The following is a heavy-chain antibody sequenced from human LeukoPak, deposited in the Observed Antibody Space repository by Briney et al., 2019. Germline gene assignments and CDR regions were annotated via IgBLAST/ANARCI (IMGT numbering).Heavy chain of an antibody. CDR2: ISYDGSNK. Sequence: GGSLRLSCAASGFTFSSYAMHWVRQAPGKGLEWVAVISYDGSNKYYADSVKGRFTISRDNSKNTLYLQMNSLRAEDTAVYYCAREGIAAAGKRVEGFDYWGQGTLVTVSS. CDR1: GFTFSSYA. J-gene: IGHJ4*02. V-gene: IGHV3-30*04. D-gene: IGHD6-13*01. CDR3: AREGIAAAGKRVEGFDY.